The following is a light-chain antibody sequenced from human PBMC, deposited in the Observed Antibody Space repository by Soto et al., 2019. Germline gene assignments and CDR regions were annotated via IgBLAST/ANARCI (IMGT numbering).Light chain of an antibody. V-gene: IGKV1-39*01. CDR3: QQSYTTPYT. J-gene: IGKJ2*01. CDR1: QSISSY. CDR2: AAS. Sequence: DIQMTQSPSSLSASVGDRVSITCRASQSISSYLNWYQQKPGKAPKLLIYAASSLQSGVPSRFSGSGSGTDFTLTISSLQPEDFATYHCQQSYTTPYTFGQGTKVDIK.